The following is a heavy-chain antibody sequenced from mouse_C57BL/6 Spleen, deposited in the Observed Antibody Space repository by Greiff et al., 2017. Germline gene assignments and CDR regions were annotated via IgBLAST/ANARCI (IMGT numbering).Heavy chain of an antibody. CDR3: ARNPITTVVAPYAMDY. D-gene: IGHD1-1*01. V-gene: IGHV2-2*01. CDR1: GFSLTSYG. Sequence: QVQLQQSGPGLVQPSQSLSITCTVSGFSLTSYGVHWVRQSPGKGLEWLGVIWSGGSTDYNAAIISRLSISKDNSKSQVFFNMNSLQADDTDIYYCARNPITTVVAPYAMDYWGQGTSVTVSS. CDR2: IWSGGST. J-gene: IGHJ4*01.